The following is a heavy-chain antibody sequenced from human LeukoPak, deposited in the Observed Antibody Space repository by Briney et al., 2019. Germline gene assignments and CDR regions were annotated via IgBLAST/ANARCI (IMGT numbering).Heavy chain of an antibody. V-gene: IGHV1-18*01. J-gene: IGHJ4*02. D-gene: IGHD6-13*01. CDR3: ARGGRSTRWGLDY. CDR2: ISAYSGVT. Sequence: ASVKVSCKASGYIFNTNGIHWVRQPPGQGLAGVAYISAYSGVTNSAQKFRDRVTMTIDTSTGTAYMELRSLTSDDSAVYYCARGGRSTRWGLDYWGKGTLVTVSS. CDR1: GYIFNTNG.